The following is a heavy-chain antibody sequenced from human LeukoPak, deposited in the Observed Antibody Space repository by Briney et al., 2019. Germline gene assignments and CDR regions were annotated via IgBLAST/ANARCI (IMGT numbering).Heavy chain of an antibody. D-gene: IGHD6-13*01. V-gene: IGHV5-51*01. CDR2: IYPGGADT. CDR1: GYSFTSYW. CDR3: AGAPSSSWSSAFDY. Sequence: GESLKISCKGSGYSFTSYWIGWVRQMPGKGLEGVGIIYPGGADTRYSPSFEGQVTISADKSISTAYLQCSSLKASDTAMYYCAGAPSSSWSSAFDYWGQGTLVTVSS. J-gene: IGHJ4*02.